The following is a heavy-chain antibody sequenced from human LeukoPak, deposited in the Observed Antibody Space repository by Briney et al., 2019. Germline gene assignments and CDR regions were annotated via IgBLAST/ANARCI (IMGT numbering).Heavy chain of an antibody. Sequence: SETLSLTCTVSGGSISSSSYYWGWIRQPPGKGLEWIGSIYYSGSTYYNPSLKSRVTISVDTSKNQFSLKLSSVTAADTAVHYCASASRDDYLLYDYWGQGTLVTVSS. CDR2: IYYSGST. V-gene: IGHV4-39*07. CDR3: ASASRDDYLLYDY. CDR1: GGSISSSSYY. J-gene: IGHJ4*02. D-gene: IGHD5-24*01.